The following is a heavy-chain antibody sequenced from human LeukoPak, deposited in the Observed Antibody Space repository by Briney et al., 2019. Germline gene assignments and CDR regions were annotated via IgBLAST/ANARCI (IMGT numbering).Heavy chain of an antibody. Sequence: KTSGTLSLTCTVSGGSISSSSYYWGWIRQPPGKGLEWIGSIYYSGSTYYNPSLKSRVTISVDTSKNQFSLKLSSVTAADTAVYYCARQPRIAVAGWAEYFQHWGQGTLVTVSS. CDR3: ARQPRIAVAGWAEYFQH. D-gene: IGHD6-19*01. J-gene: IGHJ1*01. CDR1: GGSISSSSYY. V-gene: IGHV4-39*01. CDR2: IYYSGST.